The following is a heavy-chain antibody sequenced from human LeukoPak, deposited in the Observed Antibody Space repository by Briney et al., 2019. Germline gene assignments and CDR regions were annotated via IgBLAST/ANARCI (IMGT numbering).Heavy chain of an antibody. CDR3: ARGYSGYFYY. V-gene: IGHV3-48*03. J-gene: IGHJ4*02. D-gene: IGHD5-12*01. Sequence: TGGSLRLSCAASGFTFSSYEMNWVRQAPGKGLEWVSYISSSGSTIYYADSVKGRFTISRDNAKNTLYLQMNSLRAEDTAVYYCARGYSGYFYYWGQGTLVTVSS. CDR1: GFTFSSYE. CDR2: ISSSGSTI.